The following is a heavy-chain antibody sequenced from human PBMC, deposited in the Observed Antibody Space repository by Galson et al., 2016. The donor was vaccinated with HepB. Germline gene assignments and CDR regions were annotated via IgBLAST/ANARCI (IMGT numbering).Heavy chain of an antibody. J-gene: IGHJ2*01. D-gene: IGHD4-17*01. V-gene: IGHV3-30*03. CDR1: GFTFSSHS. CDR3: ARAPVTTVTKWYFDL. CDR2: ISYDGNNK. Sequence: SLRLSCAASGFTFSSHSMHWVRQAPGKGLEWVAVISYDGNNKYYADSVKGRFTISRDNSKHTLYLQMNSLRAEDTAVFYCARAPVTTVTKWYFDLWGRGTLVTVSS.